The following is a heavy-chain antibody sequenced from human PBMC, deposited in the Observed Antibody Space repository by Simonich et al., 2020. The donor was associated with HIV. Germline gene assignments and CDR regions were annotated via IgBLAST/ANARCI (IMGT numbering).Heavy chain of an antibody. CDR3: ARLTAGGLGEYFQH. V-gene: IGHV4-34*01. CDR1: GGSFCGYY. J-gene: IGHJ1*01. CDR2: INHSGSN. D-gene: IGHD6-13*01. Sequence: QVQLQQWGAGLLKPSETLSLTCAVYGGSFCGYYWSWIRQPPGRGLEWIGEINHSGSNNYNPSLKSRVTISVDTSKNQFSLKLSSVTAADTAVYYCARLTAGGLGEYFQHWGQGTLVTVSS.